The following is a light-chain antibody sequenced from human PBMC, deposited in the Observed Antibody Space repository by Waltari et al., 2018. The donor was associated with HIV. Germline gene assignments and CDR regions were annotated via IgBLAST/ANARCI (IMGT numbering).Light chain of an antibody. CDR2: RDN. J-gene: IGLJ2*01. V-gene: IGLV1-47*01. Sequence: QSVLTQPPSASGTPGQKVTTPCSGGTANIGANFLFWFQQFPGTTPKLLIYRDNLRHSGVPARFSGSKSGTSASLTISGLRSDDEAHYFCAVLDDTLGGGVFGGGTKLTVL. CDR3: AVLDDTLGGGV. CDR1: TANIGANF.